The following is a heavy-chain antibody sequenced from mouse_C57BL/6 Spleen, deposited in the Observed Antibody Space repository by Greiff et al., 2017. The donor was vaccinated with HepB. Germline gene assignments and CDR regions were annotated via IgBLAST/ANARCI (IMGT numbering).Heavy chain of an antibody. J-gene: IGHJ2*01. D-gene: IGHD2-3*01. V-gene: IGHV6-3*01. CDR2: IRLKSDNYAT. CDR3: TGRDGYPYYFDY. Sequence: EVQGVESGGGLVQPGGSMKLSCVASGFTFSNYWMNWVRQSPEKGLEWVAQIRLKSDNYATHYAESVKGRFTISRDDSKSSVYLQMNNLRAEDTGIYYCTGRDGYPYYFDYWGQGTTLTVSS. CDR1: GFTFSNYW.